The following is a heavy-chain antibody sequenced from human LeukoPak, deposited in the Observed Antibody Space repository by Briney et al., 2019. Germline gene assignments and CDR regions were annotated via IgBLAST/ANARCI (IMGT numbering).Heavy chain of an antibody. J-gene: IGHJ4*02. CDR1: GYTFTTYA. Sequence: ASVKASCKASGYTFTTYAIHWVRQAPGQRLEWLGWINTGNGDTRYSQTFQGRVTITRDTSASTAYMELSSLRPEDTAVYYCARGPARLRLGGYWGQGTLVTVSS. CDR2: INTGNGDT. V-gene: IGHV1-3*04. D-gene: IGHD3-16*01. CDR3: ARGPARLRLGGY.